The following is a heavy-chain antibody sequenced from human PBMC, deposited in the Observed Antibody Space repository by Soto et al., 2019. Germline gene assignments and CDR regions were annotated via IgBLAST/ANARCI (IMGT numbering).Heavy chain of an antibody. CDR1: GFTFSSYG. J-gene: IGHJ4*02. CDR3: ARDREEAARPLDY. D-gene: IGHD6-6*01. CDR2: IWYDGSNK. V-gene: IGHV3-33*01. Sequence: QVQLLESGGGVVQPGRSLRLSCAASGFTFSSYGMHWVRQAPGKGLEWVAVIWYDGSNKYYADSVKGRFTISRDNSKNTLYLQMNSLRAEDTAVYYCARDREEAARPLDYWGQGTLVTVSS.